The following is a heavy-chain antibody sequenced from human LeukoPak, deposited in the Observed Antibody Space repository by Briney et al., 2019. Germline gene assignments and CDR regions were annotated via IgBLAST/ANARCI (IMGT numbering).Heavy chain of an antibody. V-gene: IGHV4-4*07. CDR3: AREFSGTSIAARVFDS. Sequence: SETLSLTCTVSGGSISSYYWSWIRQPAGKGLEWIGRIHTSGSTNYNPSLKSRVTMSVDTSKNQFSLKLSSVTAADTALYYCAREFSGTSIAARVFDSWGQGTLVTVSS. CDR2: IHTSGST. CDR1: GGSISSYY. D-gene: IGHD6-6*01. J-gene: IGHJ4*02.